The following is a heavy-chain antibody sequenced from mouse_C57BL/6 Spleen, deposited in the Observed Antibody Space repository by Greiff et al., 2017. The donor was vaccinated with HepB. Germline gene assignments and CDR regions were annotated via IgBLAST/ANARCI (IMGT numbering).Heavy chain of an antibody. CDR3: ARDADYSSSYWYFDV. J-gene: IGHJ1*03. CDR2: SRNKANDYTT. V-gene: IGHV7-1*01. CDR1: GFTFSDFY. D-gene: IGHD1-1*01. Sequence: EVKLLESGGGLVQSGRSLRLSCATSGFTFSDFYMEWVRQAPGKGLEWIAASRNKANDYTTEYSASVKGRFIVSRDTSQSILYLQMNALRAEDTAIYYCARDADYSSSYWYFDVWGTGTTVTVAS.